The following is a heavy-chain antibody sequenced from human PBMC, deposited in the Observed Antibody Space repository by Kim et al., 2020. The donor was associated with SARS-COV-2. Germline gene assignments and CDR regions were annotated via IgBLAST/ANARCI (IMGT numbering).Heavy chain of an antibody. D-gene: IGHD6-13*01. CDR1: GFTFSSYG. Sequence: GGSLRLSCAASGFTFSSYGMHWVRQAPGKGLEWVAVISYDGSNKYYADSVKGRFTISRDNSKNTLYLQMNSLRAEDTAVYYCAKEIAAAGTVAFDIWGQG. V-gene: IGHV3-30*18. CDR2: ISYDGSNK. CDR3: AKEIAAAGTVAFDI. J-gene: IGHJ3*02.